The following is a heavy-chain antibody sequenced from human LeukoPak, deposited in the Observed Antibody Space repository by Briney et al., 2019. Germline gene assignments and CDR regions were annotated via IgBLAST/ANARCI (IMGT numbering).Heavy chain of an antibody. CDR1: GSTFSSYW. J-gene: IGHJ6*02. CDR2: INSDGSST. Sequence: GGSLRLSCAASGSTFSSYWMHWVRQAPGKGLVWVSRINSDGSSTSYADSVKGRFTISRDNAQSSLYLQMNSLRAEDTAVYYCARDPYSSSWSYGMDVWGQGTTVTVSS. D-gene: IGHD6-13*01. CDR3: ARDPYSSSWSYGMDV. V-gene: IGHV3-74*01.